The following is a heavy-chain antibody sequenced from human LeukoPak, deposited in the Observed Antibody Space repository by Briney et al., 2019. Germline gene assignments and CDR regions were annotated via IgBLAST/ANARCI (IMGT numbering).Heavy chain of an antibody. V-gene: IGHV3-7*01. CDR1: GDSISTYY. D-gene: IGHD6-13*01. J-gene: IGHJ4*02. CDR3: ASGYSSSQMRSHFDY. Sequence: PSETLSLTCTVSGDSISTYYWSWIRQPPGKGLEWVANIKQDGSEKYYVDSVKGRFTISRDNAKNSLYLQMNSLRAEDTAVYYCASGYSSSQMRSHFDYWGQGTLVTVSS. CDR2: IKQDGSEK.